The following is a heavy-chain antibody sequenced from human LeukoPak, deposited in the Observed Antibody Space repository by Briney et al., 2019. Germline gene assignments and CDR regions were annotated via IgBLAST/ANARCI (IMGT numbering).Heavy chain of an antibody. Sequence: GASVKVSCKASGGTFSSYAISWVRQAPGQGLEWMGRIIPTFGTANYAQKFQGRVTITTDESTSTAYMELSGLRSEDTAVYYCARDLGCTNGVCYGYWFDPWGQGTLVTVSS. V-gene: IGHV1-69*05. CDR3: ARDLGCTNGVCYGYWFDP. CDR1: GGTFSSYA. CDR2: IIPTFGTA. D-gene: IGHD2-8*01. J-gene: IGHJ5*02.